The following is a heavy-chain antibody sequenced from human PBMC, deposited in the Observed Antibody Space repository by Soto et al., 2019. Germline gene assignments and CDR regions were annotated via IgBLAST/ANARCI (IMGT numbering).Heavy chain of an antibody. Sequence: SCAASGFTFRNYAMNWVRQAPGQGLEWVSGISGNSGFTYYTDSVKGRFTISRDNSKNTLFLQMNALRDEDTAIYYCAKVGSFYVPRSPFDSWDRGIVVTVSS. D-gene: IGHD1-26*01. CDR2: ISGNSGFT. CDR1: GFTFRNYA. CDR3: AKVGSFYVPRSPFDS. J-gene: IGHJ4*02. V-gene: IGHV3-23*01.